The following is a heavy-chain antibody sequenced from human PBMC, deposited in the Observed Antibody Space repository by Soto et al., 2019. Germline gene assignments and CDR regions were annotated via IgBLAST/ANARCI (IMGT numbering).Heavy chain of an antibody. Sequence: SETLSLTCAVSGGSISSSNWWNWVRQPPGKGLEWIGEIHHSGSTNYNPSLKSRVTISVDKSKNQFSPKLNSVTAADTAVYYCARVRQGCSSTSCYFDPWGQGTLVTVSS. CDR3: ARVRQGCSSTSCYFDP. V-gene: IGHV4-4*02. D-gene: IGHD2-2*01. CDR1: GGSISSSNW. J-gene: IGHJ5*02. CDR2: IHHSGST.